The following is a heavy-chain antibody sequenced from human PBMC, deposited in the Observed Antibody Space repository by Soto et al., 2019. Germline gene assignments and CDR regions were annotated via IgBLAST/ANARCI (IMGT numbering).Heavy chain of an antibody. Sequence: SETLSLTCAVYGGSFSDYYWSWIRQPPGKGLEWIGEINHSGKTNYSPSLKSRVTISVDTSKNQISLKLSSVTAADTAVYYCATEGDLRRLTIFGVVIMGPSDAFDIWGQGTMVTVSS. D-gene: IGHD3-3*01. CDR2: INHSGKT. CDR3: ATEGDLRRLTIFGVVIMGPSDAFDI. V-gene: IGHV4-34*01. J-gene: IGHJ3*02. CDR1: GGSFSDYY.